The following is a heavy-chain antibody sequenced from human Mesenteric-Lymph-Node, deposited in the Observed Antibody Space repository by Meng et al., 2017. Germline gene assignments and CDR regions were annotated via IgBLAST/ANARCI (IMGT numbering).Heavy chain of an antibody. D-gene: IGHD6-13*01. CDR3: ARHNNSWFIDL. V-gene: IGHV4-59*01. Sequence: SETLSLTCTVSGGSISSYYWSWIRQPPGKGLEWIGSIYYSGSTNYNPSLNSRVTISIDTSETQFSLKLTSVTAADTAVYYCARHNNSWFIDLWGQGTLVTVSS. CDR2: IYYSGST. CDR1: GGSISSYY. J-gene: IGHJ4*02.